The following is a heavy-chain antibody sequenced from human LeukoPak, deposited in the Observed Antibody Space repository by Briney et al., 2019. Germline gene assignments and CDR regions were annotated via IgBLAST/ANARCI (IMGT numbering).Heavy chain of an antibody. CDR1: GGSISSGDYY. CDR3: TRDTLDIAVAGKRFDP. Sequence: SETLSLTCTVSGGSISSGDYYWSWIRQPPGKGLEWIRYIYYSGSTYYNPSLKSRVTISVDTSKNQFSLKLSSVTAADTAVYYCTRDTLDIAVAGKRFDPWGQGTLVTVSS. D-gene: IGHD6-19*01. J-gene: IGHJ5*02. V-gene: IGHV4-30-4*08. CDR2: IYYSGST.